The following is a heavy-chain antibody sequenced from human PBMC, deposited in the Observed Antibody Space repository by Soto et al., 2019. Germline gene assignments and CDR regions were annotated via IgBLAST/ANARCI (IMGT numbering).Heavy chain of an antibody. CDR2: IYDNGGA. CDR1: GDSISSGGYY. CDR3: ARVKGGTTRRAFDS. D-gene: IGHD1-7*01. Sequence: QVQLQESGPGLVKPSQTLSLTCTVSGDSISSGGYYWSWIRQPPGEGLEGIGYIYDNGGAYYSPSLRGRVVISLDRSENQFSLRLSSVTAADTAVYYCARVKGGTTRRAFDSWGQGTLVTVSS. V-gene: IGHV4-31*03. J-gene: IGHJ4*02.